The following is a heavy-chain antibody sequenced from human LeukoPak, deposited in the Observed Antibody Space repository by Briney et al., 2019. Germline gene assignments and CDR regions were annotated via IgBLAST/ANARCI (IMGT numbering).Heavy chain of an antibody. CDR1: GGSISSGDYY. D-gene: IGHD2-15*01. V-gene: IGHV4-30-4*08. J-gene: IGHJ5*02. Sequence: SETLSPTCPVSGGSISSGDYYWSWIRQPPGKGLEWIGYIYYSGSTYYNPSLKSRVTISVDTSKNQFSLKLSSVTAADTAVYYCARAVEAGWFDPWGQGTLVTVSS. CDR3: ARAVEAGWFDP. CDR2: IYYSGST.